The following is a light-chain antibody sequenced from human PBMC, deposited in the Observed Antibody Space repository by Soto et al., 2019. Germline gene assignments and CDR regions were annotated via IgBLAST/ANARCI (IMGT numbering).Light chain of an antibody. CDR1: QSVSSY. Sequence: PGERATLSCRASQSVSSYLAWYXQKXGQXXRXXXYDASNRATGIPARFSGSGYGTNFTLTISSLEPEDFAVYYCQQRRSWQVTFGQGKRLEIK. CDR3: QQRRSWQVT. V-gene: IGKV3-11*01. J-gene: IGKJ5*01. CDR2: DAS.